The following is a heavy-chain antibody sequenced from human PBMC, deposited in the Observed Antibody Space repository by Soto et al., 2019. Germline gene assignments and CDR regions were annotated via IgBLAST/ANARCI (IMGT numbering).Heavy chain of an antibody. CDR3: ARDAWSGIVDFDI. CDR1: GYMFSTSG. Sequence: QVQLVQSGAEVKKPGASVKVSCTSSGYMFSTSGFSWVRQAPGQGLEWLGWISVNNGNTKYAQKFQDRVTMTTDTSTTTAHMELRRLRSDYPAVYYCARDAWSGIVDFDIWGQGTMVIVSS. J-gene: IGHJ3*02. CDR2: ISVNNGNT. V-gene: IGHV1-18*01. D-gene: IGHD3-3*01.